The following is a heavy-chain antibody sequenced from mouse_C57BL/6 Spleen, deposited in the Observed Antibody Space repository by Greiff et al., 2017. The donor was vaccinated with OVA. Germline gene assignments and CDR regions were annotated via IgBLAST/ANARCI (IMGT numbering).Heavy chain of an antibody. J-gene: IGHJ4*01. CDR2: IDPSDSYT. CDR3: ARSAYGLYAMDY. CDR1: GYTFTSYW. D-gene: IGHD6-5*01. V-gene: IGHV1-69*01. Sequence: QVQLQQPGAELVMPGASVKLSCKASGYTFTSYWMHWVKQRPGQGLEWIGEIDPSDSYTNYNQKFKGKSTLTVDKSSSTAYMQLSSLTSEDSAVYYCARSAYGLYAMDYWGQGTSVTVSS.